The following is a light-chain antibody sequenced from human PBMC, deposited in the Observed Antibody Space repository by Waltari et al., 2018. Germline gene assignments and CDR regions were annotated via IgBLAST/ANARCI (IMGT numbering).Light chain of an antibody. J-gene: IGLJ3*02. V-gene: IGLV4-69*01. CDR3: QTGGHGTWV. Sequence: QLVLTQSPSASASLGASVKLTCTLSSGHTTHTIAWLQQKPEKGPRYLMKVNSDGSHNKGVEIPDRFSGSSSGAERYLTISSLQSEDEADYYCQTGGHGTWVFGGGTRLTVL. CDR2: VNSDGSH. CDR1: SGHTTHT.